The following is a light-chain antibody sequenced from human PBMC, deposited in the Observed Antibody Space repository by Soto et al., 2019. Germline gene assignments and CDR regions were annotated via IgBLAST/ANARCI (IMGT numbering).Light chain of an antibody. CDR1: SSNIGAGYN. Sequence: QSVLTQPPSVSGAPGQRVTISCTGSSSNIGAGYNVHWYQQLPGTAPKLLIYGNNNRPSGVPDRFSGSKSATSASLVITGLQAEDEADYYCQSFDSSLSASVFGGGTKLTVL. CDR3: QSFDSSLSASV. V-gene: IGLV1-40*01. CDR2: GNN. J-gene: IGLJ2*01.